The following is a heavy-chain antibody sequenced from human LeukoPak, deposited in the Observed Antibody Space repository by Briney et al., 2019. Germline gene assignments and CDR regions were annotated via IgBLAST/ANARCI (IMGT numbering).Heavy chain of an antibody. J-gene: IGHJ4*02. V-gene: IGHV3-7*01. D-gene: IGHD5-18*01. CDR3: ARDSRGYSYGPNTDY. CDR1: GFTFSGYW. Sequence: GGSLRLSCAASGFTFSGYWMSWVRQAPGKGLEWVANIKQDGSEKYYVDSVKGRFTISRDISRNSLYLQMDSLRVEDTAMYYCARDSRGYSYGPNTDYWGQGTLVAVSS. CDR2: IKQDGSEK.